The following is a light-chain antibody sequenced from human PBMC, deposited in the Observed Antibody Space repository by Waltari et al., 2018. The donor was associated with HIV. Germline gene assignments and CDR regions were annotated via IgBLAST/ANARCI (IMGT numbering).Light chain of an antibody. CDR2: EVT. CDR3: SSYAVSNRLV. J-gene: IGLJ3*02. V-gene: IGLV2-8*01. Sequence: HSALTQPPSASGSPGQSVTISCTGAGSDVGSYNYDSWFQQHPGKAPKLMIYEVTRRPSGVPDRFFGSKSDNTASLTVSGLQAEDEAVYYCSSYAVSNRLVFGGGTKLTVL. CDR1: GSDVGSYNY.